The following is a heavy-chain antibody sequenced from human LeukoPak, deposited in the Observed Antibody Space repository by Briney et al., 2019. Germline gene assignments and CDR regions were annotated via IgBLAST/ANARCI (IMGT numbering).Heavy chain of an antibody. D-gene: IGHD3-3*01. Sequence: PSQTLSLTCTVSGGSISSGGYYWSWIRQLPGKGLEWIGFIYYSGSTNYNPSLKSRVTISVDTSKNQFSLKLSSVTAADTAVYYCARARYYDFWSGYYGTYYFDYWGQGTLVTVSS. CDR1: GGSISSGGYY. V-gene: IGHV4-31*03. CDR3: ARARYYDFWSGYYGTYYFDY. CDR2: IYYSGST. J-gene: IGHJ4*02.